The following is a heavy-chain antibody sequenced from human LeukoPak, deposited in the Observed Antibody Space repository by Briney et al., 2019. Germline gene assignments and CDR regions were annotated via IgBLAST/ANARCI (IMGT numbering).Heavy chain of an antibody. V-gene: IGHV4-59*01. J-gene: IGHJ5*02. D-gene: IGHD3-22*01. Sequence: PSETLSLTCTVSGGSISSYYWSWIRQPPGKGLEWIGYIYYSGSTNYNPSLKSRVTISVDTSKNQFSLKLSSVTAADTAVCYCARAYYYDSSGYYWVGFDPWGQGTLVTVSS. CDR3: ARAYYYDSSGYYWVGFDP. CDR2: IYYSGST. CDR1: GGSISSYY.